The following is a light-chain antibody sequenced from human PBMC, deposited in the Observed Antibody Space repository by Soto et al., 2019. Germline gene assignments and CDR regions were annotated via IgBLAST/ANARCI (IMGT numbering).Light chain of an antibody. J-gene: IGKJ2*01. V-gene: IGKV4-1*01. CDR2: WAS. Sequence: DFVMTQSPDSLAVSLGERATINCKSSQSVLYSSNNKNYLAWYQQKPGQPPKLLIYWASTRESGVLDRFSGSGSGTDFTLTISSLQAEDVAVYYCQQYYSTPPTFGQGTKLEIK. CDR1: QSVLYSSNNKNY. CDR3: QQYYSTPPT.